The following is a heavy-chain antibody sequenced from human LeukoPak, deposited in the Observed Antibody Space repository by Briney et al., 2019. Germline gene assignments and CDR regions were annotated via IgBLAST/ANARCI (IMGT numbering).Heavy chain of an antibody. V-gene: IGHV3-66*01. Sequence: GGSLRLSCAASGFTVSSNYMSWVRQAPGKGLEWVSVIYSGGSTYYADSVKGRFTISRDNSKNTLYLQMNSLRAEDTAVYYCARDKSQEGWFDPWGQGTLVTVSS. CDR3: ARDKSQEGWFDP. CDR2: IYSGGST. J-gene: IGHJ5*02. CDR1: GFTVSSNY.